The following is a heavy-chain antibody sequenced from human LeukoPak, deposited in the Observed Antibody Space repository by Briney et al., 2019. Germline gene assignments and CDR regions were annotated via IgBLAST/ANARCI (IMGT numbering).Heavy chain of an antibody. CDR2: INHSGST. CDR3: ARQVVALTNWFDP. CDR1: GGSFSGYY. D-gene: IGHD2-15*01. Sequence: SETLSLTCAVYGGSFSGYYWSWIRQPPGKGLEWIGEINHSGSTNYNPSLKSRVTISVDTSKNQFSLKLSSVTAADTAVYYCARQVVALTNWFDPWGQGTLVTVSS. V-gene: IGHV4-34*01. J-gene: IGHJ5*02.